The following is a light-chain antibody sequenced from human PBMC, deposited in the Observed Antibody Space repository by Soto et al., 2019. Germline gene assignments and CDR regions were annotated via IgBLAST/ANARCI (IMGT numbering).Light chain of an antibody. V-gene: IGKV3-20*01. J-gene: IGKJ1*01. CDR3: QQFDGSLWT. CDR2: DAS. Sequence: IVLTRCPGTLSLSPGERATLSCRASQSVTSTHLAWYQQKPGQAPRLLIYDASTRDTGIPDRFSGSGSGTDFTLTISRLEPEDFAVYCCQQFDGSLWTFGPGTKVDIK. CDR1: QSVTSTH.